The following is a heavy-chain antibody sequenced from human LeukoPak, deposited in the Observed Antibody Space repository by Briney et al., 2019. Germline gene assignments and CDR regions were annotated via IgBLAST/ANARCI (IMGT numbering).Heavy chain of an antibody. Sequence: PGGSLRLSCAASGFTFSSYAMYWVRQAPGKGLEWVAVISYDGSNKYYADSVKGRFTISRDNSKNTLYLQMNSLRAEDTAVYYCARGTVTIVGEDWFDPWGQGTLATVSS. D-gene: IGHD4-17*01. V-gene: IGHV3-30-3*01. J-gene: IGHJ5*02. CDR3: ARGTVTIVGEDWFDP. CDR2: ISYDGSNK. CDR1: GFTFSSYA.